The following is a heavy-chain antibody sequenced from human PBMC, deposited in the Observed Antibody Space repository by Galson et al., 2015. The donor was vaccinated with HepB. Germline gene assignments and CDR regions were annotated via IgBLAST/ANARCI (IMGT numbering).Heavy chain of an antibody. CDR3: ARGLHRGSGYMFDY. CDR2: IYHTGST. CDR1: GVSISSSYW. D-gene: IGHD5-12*01. J-gene: IGHJ4*02. V-gene: IGHV4-4*01. Sequence: ETLSLTCAVSGVSISSSYWWAWVRQTPGKGLEWIGEIYHTGSTNYNPSLKSPVTMSVDKSKIHFSLKFISVTAADTAVYFCARGLHRGSGYMFDYWGQGTRVTVSS.